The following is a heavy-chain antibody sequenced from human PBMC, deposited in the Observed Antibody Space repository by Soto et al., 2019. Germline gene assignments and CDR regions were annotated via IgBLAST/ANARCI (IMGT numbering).Heavy chain of an antibody. J-gene: IGHJ5*02. CDR2: ISSSSSTI. V-gene: IGHV3-48*01. Sequence: PGGSLRLSCAASGFTFSSYSMNWVRQAPGKGLEWVSYISSSSSTIYYADSVKGRFTISRDNAKNSLYLQMNSLRAEDTAVYYCARHPERIAEIGWFDPWGQGTLVTVPS. CDR3: ARHPERIAEIGWFDP. D-gene: IGHD6-13*01. CDR1: GFTFSSYS.